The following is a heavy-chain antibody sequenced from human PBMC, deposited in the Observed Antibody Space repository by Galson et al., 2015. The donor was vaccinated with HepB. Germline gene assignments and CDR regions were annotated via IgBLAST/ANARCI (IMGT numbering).Heavy chain of an antibody. CDR3: ARALVVPEEAFDI. J-gene: IGHJ3*02. CDR2: IKQDGSEK. V-gene: IGHV3-7*03. Sequence: SLRLSCAASGFTFSSYAMHWVRQAPGKGLEWVANIKQDGSEKYYVDSVKGRFTISRDNAKNSLYLQMNSLRAEDTAVYYCARALVVPEEAFDIWGQGTMVTVSS. D-gene: IGHD2-2*01. CDR1: GFTFSSYA.